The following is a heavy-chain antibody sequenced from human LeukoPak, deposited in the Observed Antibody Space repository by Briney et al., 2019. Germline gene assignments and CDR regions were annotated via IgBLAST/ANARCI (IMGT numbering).Heavy chain of an antibody. CDR2: ISAYNGNT. CDR1: GYTFTSYG. V-gene: IGHV1-18*01. CDR3: ARAYYDSSGYYYRGDY. Sequence: ASVKVSCKASGYTFTSYGISWVRQAPGQGVEWMGWISAYNGNTNYAQKLQGRVTMTTDTSTSTAYMELRSLRSDDTAVYYCARAYYDSSGYYYRGDYWGQGTLVTVSS. D-gene: IGHD3-22*01. J-gene: IGHJ4*02.